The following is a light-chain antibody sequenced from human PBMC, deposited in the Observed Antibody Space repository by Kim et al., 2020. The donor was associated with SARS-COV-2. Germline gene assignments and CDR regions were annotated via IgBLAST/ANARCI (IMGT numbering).Light chain of an antibody. CDR3: QQSYSTPPYT. Sequence: ASVGDRVTITCRASQTISTYLNWYQQKPGKAPKLLVFGASNLQIGLPSRFSGSGSGTDFTLTISNLQPDDFATYFCQQSYSTPPYTFGQGTKLGI. V-gene: IGKV1-39*01. CDR1: QTISTY. J-gene: IGKJ2*01. CDR2: GAS.